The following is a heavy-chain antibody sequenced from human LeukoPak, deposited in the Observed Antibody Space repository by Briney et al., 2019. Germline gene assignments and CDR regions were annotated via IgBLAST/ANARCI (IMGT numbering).Heavy chain of an antibody. J-gene: IGHJ6*03. V-gene: IGHV3-30*04. CDR1: GFTFSTYA. CDR2: ISYDGSDK. D-gene: IGHD3-22*01. CDR3: ARDLGMIVVGYCYMDV. Sequence: PGRSLRLSCAPSGFTFSTYAMHWVRQAPGKGLEWVAVISYDGSDKYYADSVKGRFTISRDNSKNTLYLQMNSLRAEDTAVYFCARDLGMIVVGYCYMDVWGKETTATVSS.